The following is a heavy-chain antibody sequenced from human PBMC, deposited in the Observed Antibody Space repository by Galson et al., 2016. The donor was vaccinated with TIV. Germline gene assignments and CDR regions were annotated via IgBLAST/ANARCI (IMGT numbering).Heavy chain of an antibody. D-gene: IGHD6-13*01. Sequence: SVKVSCKASGFTFITSGVHWVRQARGQPLEWTGWIVPGSGDTNYAQSFQQRVTITRDMSTSTAYMELRSLGSEDTAVYYCAGSALPATGNMAYWGQGTLVTVSS. V-gene: IGHV1-58*01. J-gene: IGHJ4*02. CDR1: GFTFITSG. CDR3: AGSALPATGNMAY. CDR2: IVPGSGDT.